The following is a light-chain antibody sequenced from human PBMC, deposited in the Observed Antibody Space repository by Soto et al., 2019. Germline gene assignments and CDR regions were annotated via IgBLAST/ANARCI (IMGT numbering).Light chain of an antibody. CDR1: QSIRNS. J-gene: IGKJ1*01. CDR2: DVS. Sequence: DIQMTQSPSTLSASIGDRVTLTCRASQSIRNSLAWYQQKPGQAPRLLIFDVSRLESGVPSRLSGSGSGTEFTLTISSLQPDDFATYYCQQYSSYSLTFGQGTKVEFK. V-gene: IGKV1-5*01. CDR3: QQYSSYSLT.